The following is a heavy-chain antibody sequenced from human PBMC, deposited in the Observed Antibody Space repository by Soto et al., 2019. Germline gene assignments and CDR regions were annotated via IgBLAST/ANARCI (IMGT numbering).Heavy chain of an antibody. D-gene: IGHD3-22*01. CDR2: IIPIFGTA. V-gene: IGHV1-69*13. CDR3: ARTVGYYDSSGYYRSEYFQH. J-gene: IGHJ1*01. CDR1: GGTFSSYA. Sequence: GPSVKVSCKASGGTFSSYAISWVRQAPGQGLEWMGGIIPIFGTANYAQKFQGRVTITADESTSTAYMELSSLRSEDTAVYYCARTVGYYDSSGYYRSEYFQHWGQGTLVTVSS.